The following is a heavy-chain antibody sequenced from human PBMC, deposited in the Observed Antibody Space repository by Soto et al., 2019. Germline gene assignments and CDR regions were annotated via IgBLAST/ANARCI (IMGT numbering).Heavy chain of an antibody. CDR3: ARGDQPEIQYYYDSSGYYLDY. Sequence: EVQLVESGGGLVQPGGSLRLSCAASGFTFSSYSMNWVRQAPGKGLEWVSYISSSSSTIYYADSVKGRFTISRDNAKNSLYLQMNSLRDEDTAVYYCARGDQPEIQYYYDSSGYYLDYWGQGTLVTVSS. CDR2: ISSSSSTI. CDR1: GFTFSSYS. J-gene: IGHJ4*02. V-gene: IGHV3-48*02. D-gene: IGHD3-22*01.